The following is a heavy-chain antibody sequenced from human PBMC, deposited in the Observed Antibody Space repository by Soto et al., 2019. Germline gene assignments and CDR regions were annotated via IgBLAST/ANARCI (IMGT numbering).Heavy chain of an antibody. CDR1: GFTFNTFD. D-gene: IGHD3-22*01. Sequence: PGGSLRLSCAASGFTFNTFDMSWVRQAPGKGLEWVSVISGNGAYTNYVDSVKGRFTISRDNSKNTLYLQLNSLRADDTAVYYCEKGRSYDSTTYAVNLNWFGPWGRGTLVTVSS. CDR3: EKGRSYDSTTYAVNLNWFGP. J-gene: IGHJ5*02. V-gene: IGHV3-23*01. CDR2: ISGNGAYT.